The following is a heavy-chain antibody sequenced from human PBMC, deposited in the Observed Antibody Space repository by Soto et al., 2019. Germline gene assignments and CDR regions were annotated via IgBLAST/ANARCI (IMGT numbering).Heavy chain of an antibody. J-gene: IGHJ4*02. CDR2: ITGGGETT. Sequence: VQLLESGGGLIQPGGSLRLRCAASGFTFSSTAMSWVRQTPEKGLEWVSGITGGGETTHYAGSVRGRFTVSRDNSKNILYLQMNSLRAEDTAIYYCTMGGRIRADYWGQGTLVTVSS. D-gene: IGHD3-10*01. CDR3: TMGGRIRADY. V-gene: IGHV3-23*01. CDR1: GFTFSSTA.